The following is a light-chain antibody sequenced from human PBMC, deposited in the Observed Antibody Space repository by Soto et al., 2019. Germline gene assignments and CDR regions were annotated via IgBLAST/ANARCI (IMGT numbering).Light chain of an antibody. Sequence: EIVLTQSPGTLSLSPGERATLSCRASQSVCSNYLAWYQQKAGQAPRLLIYGSSSRATGIPDRFSGSGSGTDFTLAISRLEPEDFAVYFCQQYGSSPGLFTFGPGSKVDFK. V-gene: IGKV3-20*01. CDR1: QSVCSNY. J-gene: IGKJ3*01. CDR3: QQYGSSPGLFT. CDR2: GSS.